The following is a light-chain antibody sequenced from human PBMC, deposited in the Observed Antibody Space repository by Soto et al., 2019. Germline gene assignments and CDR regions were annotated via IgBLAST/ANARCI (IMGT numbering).Light chain of an antibody. V-gene: IGLV4-69*01. CDR2: LDSDGSH. CDR1: SGHSSYA. Sequence: QLVLTQSPSASASLGASVKLTRTLSSGHSSYAIAWHQQQPEKGPRYLMKLDSDGSHTKGDAIPDRFSGSSSGAERDLTISSLQSEDEADYYCQTWGTGIHVVFGGGTKLTVL. CDR3: QTWGTGIHVV. J-gene: IGLJ2*01.